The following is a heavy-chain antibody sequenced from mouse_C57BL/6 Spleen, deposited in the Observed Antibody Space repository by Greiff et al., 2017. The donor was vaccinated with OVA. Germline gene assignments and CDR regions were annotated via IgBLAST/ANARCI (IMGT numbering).Heavy chain of an antibody. Sequence: VQLQQSGPELVKPGASVKISCKASGYTFTDYYMNWVKQSHGKSLEWIGDINPNNGGTSYNQKFKGKATLTIDKSSSTAYMELRSLTSEDSAVYYCARFSTVGAMDYWGQGTSVTVSS. J-gene: IGHJ4*01. D-gene: IGHD1-1*01. V-gene: IGHV1-26*01. CDR2: INPNNGGT. CDR3: ARFSTVGAMDY. CDR1: GYTFTDYY.